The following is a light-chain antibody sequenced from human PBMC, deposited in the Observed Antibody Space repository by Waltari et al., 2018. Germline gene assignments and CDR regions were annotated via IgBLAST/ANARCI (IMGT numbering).Light chain of an antibody. V-gene: IGKV1-5*03. CDR3: QQYNSYSLLS. CDR2: KAS. J-gene: IGKJ4*01. Sequence: DIQMTQSPPTLSASVGDRVIFSCRASQSISKWLSWYQQKTGKAPKLLIYKASTLESGVPSRFSGSGSGTEFTLTISSLQPEDFATYYCQQYNSYSLLSFGGGTKVEIK. CDR1: QSISKW.